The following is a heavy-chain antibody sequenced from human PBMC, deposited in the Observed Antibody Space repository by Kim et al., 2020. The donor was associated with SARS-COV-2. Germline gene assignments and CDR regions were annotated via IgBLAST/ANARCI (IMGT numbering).Heavy chain of an antibody. CDR2: ISDSSSTI. Sequence: GGSLRLSCAASGFTFSSYSMNWVRQAPGKGLEWVSYISDSSSTIYYADSVKGRFTISRDNAKNSLYLQMNSLRDEDTAVYYCARDDYVWGSYRYQGANWFDPWGQGTLVTVSS. CDR3: ARDDYVWGSYRYQGANWFDP. D-gene: IGHD3-16*02. V-gene: IGHV3-48*02. J-gene: IGHJ5*02. CDR1: GFTFSSYS.